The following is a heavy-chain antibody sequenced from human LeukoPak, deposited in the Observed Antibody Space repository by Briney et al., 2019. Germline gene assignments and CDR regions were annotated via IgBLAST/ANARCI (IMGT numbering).Heavy chain of an antibody. CDR2: ISSSSAYI. D-gene: IGHD1-1*01. J-gene: IGHJ3*02. Sequence: GGALRLSYAASGFTLATYSMNWVRQAPGKGLEWVSSISSSSAYIYYADSVKGRFTISRDNAKESLFLQMNSLRPEDTALYYCASLKIRRIGNAFDIWGQGTMVTVSS. CDR1: GFTLATYS. V-gene: IGHV3-21*01. CDR3: ASLKIRRIGNAFDI.